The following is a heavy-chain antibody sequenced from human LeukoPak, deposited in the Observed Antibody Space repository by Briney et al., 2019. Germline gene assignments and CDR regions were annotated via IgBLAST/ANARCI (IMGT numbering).Heavy chain of an antibody. Sequence: GASVKVSYKDSGYTFTGYYLHWVRQAPGQGLEWMGWINPNSGGTNYAQKFQGRVTMTRATSISTALMVRSRMGSDDTVVYCWAILRDYYDSSGYYQKEIDYWGQGTLVTVSS. V-gene: IGHV1-2*02. CDR3: AILRDYYDSSGYYQKEIDY. J-gene: IGHJ4*02. CDR2: INPNSGGT. D-gene: IGHD3-22*01. CDR1: GYTFTGYY.